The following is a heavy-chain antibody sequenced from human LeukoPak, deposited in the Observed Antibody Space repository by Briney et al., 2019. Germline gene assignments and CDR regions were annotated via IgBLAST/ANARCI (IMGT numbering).Heavy chain of an antibody. D-gene: IGHD3-10*01. CDR1: GFSLSTSGMC. CDR2: IDWDDDK. Sequence: SGPTLVKPTQTLTLTCTFSGFSLSTSGMCVSWIRQPPGKALEWLARIDWDDDKYYSTSLKTRLTISKDTSKNQVVLTMTNMDPVDTATYYCARHYYGSGSYPTAYYFDYWGQGTLATVSS. CDR3: ARHYYGSGSYPTAYYFDY. V-gene: IGHV2-70*11. J-gene: IGHJ4*02.